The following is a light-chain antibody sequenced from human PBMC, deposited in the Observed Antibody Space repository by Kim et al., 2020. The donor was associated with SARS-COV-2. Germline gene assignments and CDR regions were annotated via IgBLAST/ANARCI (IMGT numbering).Light chain of an antibody. V-gene: IGLV2-8*01. CDR1: SSDIGGYNS. CDR3: SSYAGRQNLV. CDR2: EVN. Sequence: GQSVTIACPGTSSDIGGYNSVAWYQKHPGKAPKVMIYEVNKRPSGVPDRFSGSKSGNPASLTVAGLQAEDEADYYCSSYAGRQNLVFGGGTQLTVL. J-gene: IGLJ2*01.